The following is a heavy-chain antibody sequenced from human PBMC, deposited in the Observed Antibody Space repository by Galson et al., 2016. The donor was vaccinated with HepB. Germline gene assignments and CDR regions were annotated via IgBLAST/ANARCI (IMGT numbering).Heavy chain of an antibody. J-gene: IGHJ6*02. CDR3: ARQEVELRACDPQTCDDYYYYYYGMDV. D-gene: IGHD1-7*01. Sequence: SETLSLTCSLSAGSIGSSSYYWGWVRQPPGKGLEWIGHVDYSGTTYYNPSLKTRVTISVDSSKKHFSLDVASVTAADTAVYYCARQEVELRACDPQTCDDYYYYYYGMDVWGQGTTVIVSS. CDR1: AGSIGSSSYY. CDR2: VDYSGTT. V-gene: IGHV4-39*01.